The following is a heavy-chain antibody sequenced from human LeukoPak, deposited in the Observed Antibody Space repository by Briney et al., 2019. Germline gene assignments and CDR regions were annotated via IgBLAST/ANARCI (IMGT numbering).Heavy chain of an antibody. D-gene: IGHD3-3*01. Sequence: GGSLRLSCAASGFTFSSYGMHWVRQAPGKGLEWVAFIRYDGSNKYYADSVKGRFTISRDNSKNTLYLQMNSLRAEDTAVYYCAITMTSDFWSGYYFDYWGQGTLVTVSS. CDR1: GFTFSSYG. J-gene: IGHJ4*02. CDR3: AITMTSDFWSGYYFDY. CDR2: IRYDGSNK. V-gene: IGHV3-30*02.